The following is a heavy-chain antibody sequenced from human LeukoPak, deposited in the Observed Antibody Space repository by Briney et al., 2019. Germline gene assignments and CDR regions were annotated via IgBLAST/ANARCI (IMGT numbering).Heavy chain of an antibody. V-gene: IGHV3-23*01. D-gene: IGHD3-10*01. CDR1: GFTFSSYA. Sequence: PGGSLRLSCAASGFTFSSYAMTWVRQAPGKGLEWVSGISGSGGSTYYGDSVKGRFTISRDKSKNTVYLQMNSLRAEDTAVYYCAKTYGSGRPLNPFDYWGQGTLVTVSS. J-gene: IGHJ4*02. CDR3: AKTYGSGRPLNPFDY. CDR2: ISGSGGST.